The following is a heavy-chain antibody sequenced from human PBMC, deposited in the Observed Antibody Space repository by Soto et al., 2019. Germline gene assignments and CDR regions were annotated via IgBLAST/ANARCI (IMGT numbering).Heavy chain of an antibody. V-gene: IGHV3-73*01. CDR3: TRLFVDDSSGYYYS. CDR2: IRSKANSYAT. D-gene: IGHD3-22*01. Sequence: GGSLRLSCAASGFTFSGSAMHWVRQASGKGLEWVGRIRSKANSYATAYAASVKGRFTISRDDSKNTAYLQMNSLKTEDTAVYYCTRLFVDDSSGYYYSWGQGTLVTVSS. CDR1: GFTFSGSA. J-gene: IGHJ5*02.